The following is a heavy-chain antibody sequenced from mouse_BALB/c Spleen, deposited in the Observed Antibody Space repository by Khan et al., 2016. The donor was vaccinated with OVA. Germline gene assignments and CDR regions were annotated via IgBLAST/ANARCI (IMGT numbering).Heavy chain of an antibody. D-gene: IGHD1-1*01. CDR1: GYSFTGYF. Sequence: VQLQQSGPELVKPGASVKISCKASGYSFTGYFMNWVMQSHGKSLEWIGRINPHIGETFYNQKFKGKATLTVDESSSTAHMELRSLTSEDSAVXYCARIYRSDFDYWGQGTTLTVSS. J-gene: IGHJ2*01. CDR3: ARIYRSDFDY. V-gene: IGHV1-20*01. CDR2: INPHIGET.